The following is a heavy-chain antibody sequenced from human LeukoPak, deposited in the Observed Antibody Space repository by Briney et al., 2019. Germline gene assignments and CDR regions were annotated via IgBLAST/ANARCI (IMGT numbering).Heavy chain of an antibody. V-gene: IGHV4-34*01. D-gene: IGHD6-6*01. Sequence: SETLSLTCAVYGGSFSGYYWSWIRQPPGKGLEWIGEIKHSGSTNYNPSLKSRVTISVDTSKNQFSLKLRSVTAADTAVYYCATDVIAARIFDHWGQGTLVTVSS. CDR3: ATDVIAARIFDH. CDR2: IKHSGST. CDR1: GGSFSGYY. J-gene: IGHJ4*02.